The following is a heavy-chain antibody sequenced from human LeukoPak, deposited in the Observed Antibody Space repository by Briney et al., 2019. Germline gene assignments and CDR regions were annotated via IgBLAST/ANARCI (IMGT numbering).Heavy chain of an antibody. CDR1: GGSVSSGSYY. V-gene: IGHV4-61*02. CDR2: IYTTGSTTGST. D-gene: IGHD6-19*01. CDR3: AGGPQWLAHTY. J-gene: IGHJ4*02. Sequence: SETLSLTCTVSGGSVSSGSYYWNWIRQPAGKGLEWIGRIYTTGSTTGSTTYNPSLKSRVTMSVDTSKNQFSLKLTSVTAADTAVYYFAGGPQWLAHTYWGQGTPVTVSS.